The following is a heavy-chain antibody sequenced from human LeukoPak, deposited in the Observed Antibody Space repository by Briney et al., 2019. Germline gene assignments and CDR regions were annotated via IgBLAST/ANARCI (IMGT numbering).Heavy chain of an antibody. CDR3: AKAWDSSGLYYFDY. V-gene: IGHV3-23*01. CDR1: GFTFSSYA. D-gene: IGHD3-22*01. CDR2: ISGSGGST. Sequence: PGGSLRLSCAASGFTFSSYAMSWVRQAPGKGLEWVSVISGSGGSTYYADSVKGRFTISRDNSKNTLYLQMNSLRAEDTAVYYCAKAWDSSGLYYFDYWGQGTLVTVSS. J-gene: IGHJ4*02.